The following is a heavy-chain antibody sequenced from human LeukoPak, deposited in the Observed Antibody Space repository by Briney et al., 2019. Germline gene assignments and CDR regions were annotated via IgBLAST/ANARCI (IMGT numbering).Heavy chain of an antibody. V-gene: IGHV3-9*01. Sequence: GGPLRLSCAASGFTFDDYAMLCLREAPGKGLEWVSGISWNSGSIGYADSVKGRFTISRDNAKNSLYLQMNSLRAEDTALYYCAKDIGYIPEYFQHWGQGTLVTVSS. CDR2: ISWNSGSI. J-gene: IGHJ1*01. CDR3: AKDIGYIPEYFQH. D-gene: IGHD5-24*01. CDR1: GFTFDDYA.